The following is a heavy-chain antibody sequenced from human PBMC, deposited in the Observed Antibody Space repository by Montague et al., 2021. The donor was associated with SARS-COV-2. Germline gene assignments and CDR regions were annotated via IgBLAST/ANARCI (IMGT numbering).Heavy chain of an antibody. CDR1: GDSVSSNSAA. CDR3: ARDDPYCTNGVCYTGNWFDP. J-gene: IGHJ5*02. Sequence: CAISGDSVSSNSAAWNWIRQPPSRGLEWLGRTYYRSKWYNDYAVSVKCRITINPDTSKNQFSLQLNSVTPEDTAVYYCARDDPYCTNGVCYTGNWFDPWGQGTLVTVSS. D-gene: IGHD2-8*01. CDR2: TYYRSKWYN. V-gene: IGHV6-1*01.